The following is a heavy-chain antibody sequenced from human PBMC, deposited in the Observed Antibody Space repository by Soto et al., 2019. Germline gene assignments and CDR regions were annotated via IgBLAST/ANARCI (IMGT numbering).Heavy chain of an antibody. CDR1: GGTFSSYA. CDR2: IIPIFGTA. V-gene: IGHV1-69*01. CDR3: ARVVGLNCGRAVRYNYYAMDV. D-gene: IGHD6-19*01. J-gene: IGHJ6*02. Sequence: QVQLMQSGAEVKKPGSSVKVSCKASGGTFSSYAISWVRQDPGQGLEWMGGIIPIFGTANYAQKFNDRHTNTADATTSTANMEPSSMRSEDTAVYYCARVVGLNCGRAVRYNYYAMDVWGQGTTVTVSS.